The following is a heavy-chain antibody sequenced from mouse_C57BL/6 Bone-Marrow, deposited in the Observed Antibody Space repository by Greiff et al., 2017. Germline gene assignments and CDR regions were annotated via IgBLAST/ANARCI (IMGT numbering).Heavy chain of an antibody. D-gene: IGHD2-2*01. CDR3: ASGRLWLRRRAMDY. CDR2: IDPSDSYT. Sequence: VQLQQPGAELVRPGTSVKLSCKASGYTFTSYWMHWVKQRPGQGLEWIGVIDPSDSYTNSNQKFKGKATLTVDTSSSTAYMQLSSRTSEDSAVYYCASGRLWLRRRAMDYWGQGTSVTVSS. J-gene: IGHJ4*01. CDR1: GYTFTSYW. V-gene: IGHV1-59*01.